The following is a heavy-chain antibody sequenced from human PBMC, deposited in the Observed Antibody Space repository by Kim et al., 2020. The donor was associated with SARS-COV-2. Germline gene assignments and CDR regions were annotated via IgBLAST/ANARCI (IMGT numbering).Heavy chain of an antibody. Sequence: RYSPSFQGQVTISADKSISTAYLQWSSLKASDTAMYYCARQLERATNIDYWGQGTLVTVSS. D-gene: IGHD1-1*01. CDR3: ARQLERATNIDY. V-gene: IGHV5-51*01. J-gene: IGHJ4*02.